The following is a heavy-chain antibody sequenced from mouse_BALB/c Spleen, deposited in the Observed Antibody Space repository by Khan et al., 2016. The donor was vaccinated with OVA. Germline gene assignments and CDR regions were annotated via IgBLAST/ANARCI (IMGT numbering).Heavy chain of an antibody. CDR1: GSSITSGYA. Sequence: EVQLVESGPGLVKPSQSLSLTCTVTGSSITSGYAWNWIRQFPGNKLEWMGYISYSGVTSYTPSLKSRISITRDTSKNQFFLQLNSVTTEDTATYYCARGNYYGYYVDYWGQGTTLTVSS. CDR3: ARGNYYGYYVDY. D-gene: IGHD1-1*01. CDR2: ISYSGVT. V-gene: IGHV3-2*02. J-gene: IGHJ2*01.